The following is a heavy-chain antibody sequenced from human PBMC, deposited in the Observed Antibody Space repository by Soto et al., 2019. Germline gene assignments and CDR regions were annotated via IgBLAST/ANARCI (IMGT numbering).Heavy chain of an antibody. Sequence: GASVKVSCKASGGTFSSYAISWVRQAPGQGLEWMGGIIPIFGTANYAQKFQGRVTITADESTSTAYMELSSLRSEDTAVYYCAIGSGVAATYYYGTDVWGQGTTVTVSS. J-gene: IGHJ6*02. D-gene: IGHD2-15*01. CDR1: GGTFSSYA. CDR2: IIPIFGTA. CDR3: AIGSGVAATYYYGTDV. V-gene: IGHV1-69*13.